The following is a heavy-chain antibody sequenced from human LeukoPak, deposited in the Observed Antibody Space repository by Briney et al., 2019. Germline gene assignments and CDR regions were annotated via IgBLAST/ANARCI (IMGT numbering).Heavy chain of an antibody. CDR2: IRYEGSNK. J-gene: IGHJ6*03. V-gene: IGHV3-30*02. CDR3: ARDRGRWFGLAENYMDV. D-gene: IGHD3-10*01. Sequence: GGSLRLSCAASGFTFSSYGMHWVRQAPGKGLEWVAFIRYEGSNKYYADSVKGRFTISRDNSKNTLYLQMNSLRAEDTAVYYCARDRGRWFGLAENYMDVWGKGTTVTVSS. CDR1: GFTFSSYG.